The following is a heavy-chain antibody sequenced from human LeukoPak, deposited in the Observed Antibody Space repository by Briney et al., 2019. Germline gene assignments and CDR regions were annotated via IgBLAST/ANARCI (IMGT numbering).Heavy chain of an antibody. CDR2: IYYSRST. V-gene: IGHV4-59*08. CDR3: ASLGGRTSDAFDI. J-gene: IGHJ3*02. CDR1: GGSISSYY. Sequence: SETLSLTCTVSGGSISSYYWSWIRQPPGKGLEWIGYIYYSRSTNYNPSLKSRVTISVDTSKNQFSLKLSSVTAADTAVYYCASLGGRTSDAFDIWGQGTMVTVSS. D-gene: IGHD3-16*01.